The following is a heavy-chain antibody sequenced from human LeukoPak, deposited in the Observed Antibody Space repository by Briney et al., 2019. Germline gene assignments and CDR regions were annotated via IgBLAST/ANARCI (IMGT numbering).Heavy chain of an antibody. V-gene: IGHV3-23*01. D-gene: IGHD5-12*01. J-gene: IGHJ4*02. CDR3: AKDKRGYSGYPFDY. CDR1: GFTFSSYA. Sequence: GGSLRLSCAASGFTFSSYAMSWVRQAPGKGLEWVSAISGSGGSTYYADSVKGRFTISRDNSKNTLYLQMNSVRAEDTAVYYCAKDKRGYSGYPFDYWGQGTLVTVSS. CDR2: ISGSGGST.